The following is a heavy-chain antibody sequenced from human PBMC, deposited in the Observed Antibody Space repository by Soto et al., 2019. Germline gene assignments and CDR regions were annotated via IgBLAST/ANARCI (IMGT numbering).Heavy chain of an antibody. CDR1: GGSISSSNW. CDR3: ASWPAAIRAGYYYYGMDV. V-gene: IGHV4-4*02. CDR2: IYHSGST. Sequence: QVQLQESGPGLVKPSGTLSLTCAVSGGSISSSNWWSWVRQPPGKGLEWIGEIYHSGSTNYNPSLKSRVTISVDKAKNQFSLRRSSVTAADTAVYYCASWPAAIRAGYYYYGMDVWGQGTTVTVSS. J-gene: IGHJ6*02. D-gene: IGHD2-2*02.